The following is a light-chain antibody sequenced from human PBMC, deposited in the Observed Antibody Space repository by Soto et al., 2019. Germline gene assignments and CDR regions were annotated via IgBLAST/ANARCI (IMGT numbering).Light chain of an antibody. CDR2: GAS. CDR3: HQYGRSHYT. Sequence: EIVLTQSPGTLSLSPGERATLSCRASQSVSSSYLAWYQQKPGQAPRLLIYGASSRATGIPDRFSGSVSGTDFTITISRLEPEVFAVYYCHQYGRSHYTCGRGTKLEIK. J-gene: IGKJ2*01. V-gene: IGKV3-20*01. CDR1: QSVSSSY.